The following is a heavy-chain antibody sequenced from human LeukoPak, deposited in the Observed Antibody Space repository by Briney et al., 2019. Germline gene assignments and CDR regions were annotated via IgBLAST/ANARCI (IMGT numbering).Heavy chain of an antibody. Sequence: ASVKVACKASGYTFTSYYMHWVRQAPGQGLEWMGIINPSGGSTSYAQKFQGRVTMTRDTSTSTVYMELSSLRSEDTAVYYCARETVVSDTYYYDGSGYGCYWGEGNLFTVSS. V-gene: IGHV1-46*01. CDR3: ARETVVSDTYYYDGSGYGCY. CDR2: INPSGGST. D-gene: IGHD3-22*01. CDR1: GYTFTSYY. J-gene: IGHJ4*02.